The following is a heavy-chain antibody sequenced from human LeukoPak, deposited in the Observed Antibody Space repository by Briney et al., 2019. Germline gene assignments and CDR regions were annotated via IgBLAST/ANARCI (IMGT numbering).Heavy chain of an antibody. J-gene: IGHJ4*02. D-gene: IGHD2-2*01. CDR2: IKQDGSEK. V-gene: IGHV3-7*03. CDR1: GFTFSSYW. Sequence: GGSLRLSCAASGFTFSSYWMSWVRQAPGKGLEWVANIKQDGSEKYYVDSVKGRFTISRDNAKNSLYLQMNSLRAEDTAVYYCARNTVVPAALLDYWGQGTLVTVSS. CDR3: ARNTVVPAALLDY.